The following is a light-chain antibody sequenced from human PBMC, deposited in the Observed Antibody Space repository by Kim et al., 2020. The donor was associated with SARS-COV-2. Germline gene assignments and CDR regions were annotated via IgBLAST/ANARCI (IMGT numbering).Light chain of an antibody. J-gene: IGLJ2*01. CDR3: QAWDSSPHVV. CDR1: KLGDKY. V-gene: IGLV3-1*01. Sequence: SYELTQPPSVSVSPGQTASITCSGDKLGDKYACWYQQKPGQSPVLVIYQDSKRPSGIPERFSGSNSGNTATLTISGTQAMDEADYCWQAWDSSPHVVFGGGTKVTVL. CDR2: QDS.